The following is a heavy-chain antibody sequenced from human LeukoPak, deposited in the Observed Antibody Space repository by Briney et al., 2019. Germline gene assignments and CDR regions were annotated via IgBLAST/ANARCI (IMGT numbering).Heavy chain of an antibody. Sequence: PGGSLRLSCAASGFTFSYYEMNWVRQAPGKGLEWISYISSGGTSIYYADSVKGRFTISRDNAKNSLFLQMDSLRAEDTAVYYCAKDLETTTTRYFDYWGQGTLVTVSS. D-gene: IGHD5-24*01. J-gene: IGHJ4*02. CDR1: GFTFSYYE. CDR2: ISSGGTSI. CDR3: AKDLETTTTRYFDY. V-gene: IGHV3-48*03.